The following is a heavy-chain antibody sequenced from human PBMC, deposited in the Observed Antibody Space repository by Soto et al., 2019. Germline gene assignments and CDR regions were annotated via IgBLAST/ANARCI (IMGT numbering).Heavy chain of an antibody. CDR2: IWYDGSNK. J-gene: IGHJ4*02. CDR3: ARVRAYSSSSRSYYFDY. D-gene: IGHD6-6*01. Sequence: GGSLRLSCAASGFTFSSYGMHWVRPAPGKGLEWVAVIWYDGSNKYYADSVKGRFTISRDNSKNTLYLQMNSLRAEDTAVYYCARVRAYSSSSRSYYFDYWGQGTLVTVSS. CDR1: GFTFSSYG. V-gene: IGHV3-33*01.